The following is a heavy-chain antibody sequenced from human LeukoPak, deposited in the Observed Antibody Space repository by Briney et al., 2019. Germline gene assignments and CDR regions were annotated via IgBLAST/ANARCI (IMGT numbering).Heavy chain of an antibody. D-gene: IGHD3-3*01. CDR2: INPSGGST. Sequence: GASVKVSCKXSGYTFTSYYMHWVRQAPGQGLEWMGIINPSGGSTSYAQKFQGRVTMTRDTSTSTVYMELSSLRSEDTAVYYCARGDVLRFLEWLFDYWGQGTLVTVSS. CDR1: GYTFTSYY. CDR3: ARGDVLRFLEWLFDY. V-gene: IGHV1-46*03. J-gene: IGHJ4*02.